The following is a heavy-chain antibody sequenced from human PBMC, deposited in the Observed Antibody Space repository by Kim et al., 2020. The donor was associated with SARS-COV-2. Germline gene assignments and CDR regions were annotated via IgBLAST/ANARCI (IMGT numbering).Heavy chain of an antibody. Sequence: SETLSLTCTVSGGSISSGGYYWSWIRQHPGKGLEWFGHIYYSGSTYYNPSLKSRVTISVDTSKNQVSLKLSSVAAADTAVYYCARTPVTKISFDYWGQGTLVTVSS. CDR1: GGSISSGGYY. D-gene: IGHD3-22*01. J-gene: IGHJ4*02. V-gene: IGHV4-31*03. CDR2: IYYSGST. CDR3: ARTPVTKISFDY.